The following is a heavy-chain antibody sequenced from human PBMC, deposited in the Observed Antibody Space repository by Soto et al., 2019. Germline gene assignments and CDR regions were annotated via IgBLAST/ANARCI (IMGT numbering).Heavy chain of an antibody. CDR3: ARDQDSSGYYSAFDY. J-gene: IGHJ4*02. CDR2: ISYDGSNK. Sequence: VQLVESGGGVVQPGRSLRLSCAASGFTFSSYAMHWVRQAPGKGLEWVAVISYDGSNKYYADSVKGRFTISRDNSKNTLYLQMNSLRAEDTAVYYCARDQDSSGYYSAFDYWGQGTLVTVSS. V-gene: IGHV3-30-3*01. D-gene: IGHD3-22*01. CDR1: GFTFSSYA.